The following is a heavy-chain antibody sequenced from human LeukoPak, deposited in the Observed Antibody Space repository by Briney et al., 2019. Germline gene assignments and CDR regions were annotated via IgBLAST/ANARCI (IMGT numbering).Heavy chain of an antibody. V-gene: IGHV3-48*03. CDR2: ISGSGSTK. Sequence: GTLSLTCGVSGGSVINTNWWTWVRQPPGKGLEWVSYISGSGSTKYYADSVKGRFTISRDNAKNSLYLQMNSLRAEDTAVYYCARGTYAFDIWGQGTMVTVSS. J-gene: IGHJ3*02. CDR3: ARGTYAFDI. CDR1: GGSVINTN.